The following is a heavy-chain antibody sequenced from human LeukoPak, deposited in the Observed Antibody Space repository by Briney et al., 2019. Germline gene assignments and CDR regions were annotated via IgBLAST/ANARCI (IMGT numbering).Heavy chain of an antibody. D-gene: IGHD5-24*01. J-gene: IGHJ4*02. CDR3: ARGLRDGYTLFYFDY. CDR2: INHSGST. CDR1: GGSFSGYY. V-gene: IGHV4-34*01. Sequence: SETLSLTCAVYGGSFSGYYWSWIRQPPGKGLEWIGEINHSGSTNYNPSLKSRVTISVDTSKNQFSLKLSSVTAADTAVYFCARGLRDGYTLFYFDYWGQGTLVTVSS.